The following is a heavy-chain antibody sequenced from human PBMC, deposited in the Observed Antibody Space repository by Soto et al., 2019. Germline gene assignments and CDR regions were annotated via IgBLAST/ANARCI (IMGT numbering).Heavy chain of an antibody. CDR1: GNRFTSYW. CDR2: IFPSDSDT. Sequence: GESLSISCRTSGNRFTSYWIAWVRQMPGKGLEWMGIIFPSDSDTRYSPSFQGQVTISADRSTSTVFLQWASLKASDTAVYFCARKDKSGYFNWFDPWGQGTMVTVSS. D-gene: IGHD3-22*01. V-gene: IGHV5-51*01. CDR3: ARKDKSGYFNWFDP. J-gene: IGHJ5*02.